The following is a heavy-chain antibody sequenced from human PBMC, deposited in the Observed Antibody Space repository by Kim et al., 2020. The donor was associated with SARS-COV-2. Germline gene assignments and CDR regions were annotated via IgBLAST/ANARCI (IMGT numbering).Heavy chain of an antibody. CDR3: ARGGAGMATIPLPLDY. CDR1: GGSISSSSYY. CDR2: IYYSGST. D-gene: IGHD5-12*01. Sequence: SETLSLTCTVSGGSISSSSYYWGWIRQPPGKGLEWIGSIYYSGSTYYNPSLKSRVTISVDTSKNQFSLKLSSVTAADTAVYYCARGGAGMATIPLPLDYWGQGTLVTVSS. J-gene: IGHJ4*02. V-gene: IGHV4-39*07.